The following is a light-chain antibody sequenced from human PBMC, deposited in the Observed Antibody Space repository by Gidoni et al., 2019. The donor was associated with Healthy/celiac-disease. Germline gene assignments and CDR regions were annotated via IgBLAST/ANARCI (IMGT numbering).Light chain of an antibody. CDR3: QQSYSTPRT. CDR1: QSISSY. CDR2: AAS. J-gene: IGKJ1*01. Sequence: DIQMTQSPSSLSASVGDRVTITCRASQSISSYLNWYQQKPGKAPKLLIYAASSLQSGVPSRFSGSGSGTDFTLPISSLQPEDFATYYCQQSYSTPRTFXHXTKVEIK. V-gene: IGKV1-39*01.